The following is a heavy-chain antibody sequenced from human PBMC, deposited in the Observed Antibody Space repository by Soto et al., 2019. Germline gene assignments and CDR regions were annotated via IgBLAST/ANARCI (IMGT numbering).Heavy chain of an antibody. CDR3: ARDYGDSDYYYMDV. D-gene: IGHD4-17*01. Sequence: GGSLRLSCAASGFTFSGHYMDWVRQAPGKGLEWVGRTRNKANSYTTEYAASVKGRFTISRDDSKNSLYLQMNSLKTEDTAVYYCARDYGDSDYYYMDVWGKGTTVTVSS. V-gene: IGHV3-72*01. J-gene: IGHJ6*03. CDR2: TRNKANSYTT. CDR1: GFTFSGHY.